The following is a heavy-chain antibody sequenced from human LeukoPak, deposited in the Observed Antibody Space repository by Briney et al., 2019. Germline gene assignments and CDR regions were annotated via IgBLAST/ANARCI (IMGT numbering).Heavy chain of an antibody. CDR1: GFTVSSNY. CDR2: IYSGGST. V-gene: IGHV3-53*01. CDR3: ARDGYSYGPPLL. Sequence: GGSLRLSCAASGFTVSSNYMSWVRQAPGKGLEWVSVIYSGGSTYYADSVKGRFTISRDNSKNTLYLQMSSLRAEDTAVYYCARDGYSYGPPLLGGQGTLVTVSS. D-gene: IGHD5-18*01. J-gene: IGHJ4*02.